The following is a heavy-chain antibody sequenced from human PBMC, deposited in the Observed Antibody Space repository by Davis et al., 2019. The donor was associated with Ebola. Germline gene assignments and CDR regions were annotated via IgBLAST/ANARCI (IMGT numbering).Heavy chain of an antibody. CDR2: ISASGDST. Sequence: GESLKISCAASGFIVSSHYMSWVRQASGKGLECVSSISASGDSTYYADSVKGRFTISRDNSKNTLYLQMNSLTVEDSAIYYCAKDSGAVGLREVFDYWGQGTLVTVSS. CDR1: GFIVSSHY. J-gene: IGHJ4*02. CDR3: AKDSGAVGLREVFDY. V-gene: IGHV3-23*01. D-gene: IGHD2-8*02.